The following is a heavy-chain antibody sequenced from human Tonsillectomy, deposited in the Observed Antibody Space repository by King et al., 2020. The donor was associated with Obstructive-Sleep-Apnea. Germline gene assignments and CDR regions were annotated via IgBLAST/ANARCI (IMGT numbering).Heavy chain of an antibody. V-gene: IGHV4-34*01. D-gene: IGHD6-19*01. CDR3: TKIGRYSSGWYTGGDY. J-gene: IGHJ4*02. CDR2: INHSGST. Sequence: VQLQQWGAGLLKPSETLSLTCAVYGGSFSGYYWSWIRQPPGKGLEWIGEINHSGSTNYNPSLKSRVTITVDTSRNKFSLKLSSVTAADTAVYYWTKIGRYSSGWYTGGDYWGQGTLVTVSS. CDR1: GGSFSGYY.